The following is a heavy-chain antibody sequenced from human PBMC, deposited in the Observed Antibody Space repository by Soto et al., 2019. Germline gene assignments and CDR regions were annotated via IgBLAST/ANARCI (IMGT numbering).Heavy chain of an antibody. D-gene: IGHD1-1*01. V-gene: IGHV4-34*01. CDR2: MSHSGGT. CDR1: GGFVSSGSYY. J-gene: IGHJ3*02. Sequence: VQLQQWGAGLLKPSETLSLTCAVYGGFVSSGSYYWSWIRQPPGKGLEWIGEMSHSGGTHFNPSLKSPVTISVDTSKNQFSLKMSSVTAADTALYYCARVERGTATTVVDAFDIWGPGTMVTVSS. CDR3: ARVERGTATTVVDAFDI.